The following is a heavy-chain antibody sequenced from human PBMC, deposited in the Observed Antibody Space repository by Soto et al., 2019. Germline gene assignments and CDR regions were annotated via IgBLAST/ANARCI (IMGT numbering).Heavy chain of an antibody. CDR1: GFTFSSYA. V-gene: IGHV3-23*01. CDR3: AKEGGRDYGSGLDY. J-gene: IGHJ4*02. D-gene: IGHD3-10*01. CDR2: IRGSGGST. Sequence: EVQLLESGGGLVQPGASLRLSCAASGFTFSSYAMSWVRQAPGKGLEWVSGIRGSGGSTYYADSVKGRFTISRDNSKNPLYLQINSLRAEDTAVYYWAKEGGRDYGSGLDYWGQGTLVTVSS.